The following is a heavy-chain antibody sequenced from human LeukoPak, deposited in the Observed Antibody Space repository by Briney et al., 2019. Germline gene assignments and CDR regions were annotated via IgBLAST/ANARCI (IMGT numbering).Heavy chain of an antibody. V-gene: IGHV3-43*01. J-gene: IGHJ5*02. CDR2: ISWDGGNT. CDR3: ARDHRYCSGGSCYPRHNWFDP. Sequence: GGSLRLSCAASGFTFDDYTMHWVRHAPGKGLEWVSLISWDGGNTYYADSVKGRFTISRDNSKNSLYLQMNSLRAEDTAVYYCARDHRYCSGGSCYPRHNWFDPWGQGTLVTVSS. CDR1: GFTFDDYT. D-gene: IGHD2-15*01.